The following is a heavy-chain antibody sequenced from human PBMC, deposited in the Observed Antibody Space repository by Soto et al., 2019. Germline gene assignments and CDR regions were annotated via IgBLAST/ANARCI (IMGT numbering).Heavy chain of an antibody. CDR1: GGSFSVYY. D-gene: IGHD2-15*01. Sequence: SETLSLTCAVYGGSFSVYYWSWIRQPPGKGLEWIGEINHSGSTNYNPSLKSRVTISVDTSKKQFSLNLSSVTDADTAVYYCASTRYCSGGSFYPGLDYWGHGTRVTVSP. J-gene: IGHJ4*01. CDR3: ASTRYCSGGSFYPGLDY. V-gene: IGHV4-34*01. CDR2: INHSGST.